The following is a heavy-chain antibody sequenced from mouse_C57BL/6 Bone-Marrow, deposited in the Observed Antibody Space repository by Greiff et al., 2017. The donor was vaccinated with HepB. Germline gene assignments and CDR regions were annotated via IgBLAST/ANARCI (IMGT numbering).Heavy chain of an antibody. J-gene: IGHJ3*01. CDR3: ASGYGRGFAY. CDR1: GFTFSDYG. Sequence: DVKLQESGGGLVKPGGSLKLSCAASGFTFSDYGMHWVRQAPEKGLEWVAYISSGSSTIYYADTVKGRFTISRDNAKNTLFLQMTSLRSEDTAMYYCASGYGRGFAYWGQGTLVTVSA. CDR2: ISSGSSTI. V-gene: IGHV5-17*01. D-gene: IGHD2-1*01.